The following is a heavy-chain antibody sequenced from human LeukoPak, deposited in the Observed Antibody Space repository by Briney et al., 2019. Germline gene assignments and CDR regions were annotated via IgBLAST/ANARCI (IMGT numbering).Heavy chain of an antibody. J-gene: IGHJ4*02. CDR2: LSGSGDST. CDR1: GFTFSNYA. Sequence: HPGGSLRLSCATSGFTFSNYAMSWVRQVPGKGLECVSTLSGSGDSTYYAESVKGRFTISRDSSKNTVSLQMNSLRVEDTAIYFCAKPTLLSGSYSAFDYWGQGTLVTVSS. V-gene: IGHV3-23*01. CDR3: AKPTLLSGSYSAFDY. D-gene: IGHD1-26*01.